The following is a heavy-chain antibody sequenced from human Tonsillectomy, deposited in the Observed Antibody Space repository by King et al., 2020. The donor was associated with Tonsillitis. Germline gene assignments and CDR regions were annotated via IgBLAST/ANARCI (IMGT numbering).Heavy chain of an antibody. D-gene: IGHD3-16*01. Sequence: QLVQSGAEVKKPGASVKVSCKASGYIFSNYGISWVRQAPGQGLEWMGWISAFNGNTKYAQKFQDRVTMTTDASTSTADMELRSLRSDDTAVYYCARFPGGTIYYHGMDVWGQGTTVSVS. CDR1: GYIFSNYG. CDR3: ARFPGGTIYYHGMDV. V-gene: IGHV1-18*01. CDR2: ISAFNGNT. J-gene: IGHJ6*02.